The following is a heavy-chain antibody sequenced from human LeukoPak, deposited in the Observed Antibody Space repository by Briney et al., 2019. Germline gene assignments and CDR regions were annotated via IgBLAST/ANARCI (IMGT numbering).Heavy chain of an antibody. V-gene: IGHV4-59*12. CDR2: IYYSGST. J-gene: IGHJ4*02. Sequence: NPSETLSFTCTASGGSISSYYWSWIRQPPGKGLEWIGYIYYSGSTNYNPSLKSRVTISVDTSKNQFSLKLSSVTAADTAIYYCARAATSHYFDYWGPGTLVTVSS. CDR3: ARAATSHYFDY. CDR1: GGSISSYY.